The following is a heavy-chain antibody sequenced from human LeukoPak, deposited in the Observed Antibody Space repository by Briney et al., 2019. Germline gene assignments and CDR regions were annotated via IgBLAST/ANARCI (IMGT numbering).Heavy chain of an antibody. V-gene: IGHV4-39*07. J-gene: IGHJ3*02. D-gene: IGHD1-26*01. Sequence: SETLSLTCTVSGGSISSSSYYWGWIRQPPGKGLEWIGSIYYSGSTYYNPSLKSRVTISVDTSKNQFSLKLSSVTAADTAVYYCARDGRERGAFDIWGQGTMVTVSS. CDR2: IYYSGST. CDR1: GGSISSSSYY. CDR3: ARDGRERGAFDI.